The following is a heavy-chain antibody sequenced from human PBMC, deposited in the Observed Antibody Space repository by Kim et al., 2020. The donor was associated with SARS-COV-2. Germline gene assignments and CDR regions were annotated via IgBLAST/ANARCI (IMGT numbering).Heavy chain of an antibody. J-gene: IGHJ6*02. Sequence: GGSLRLSCAASGFTFSSYAMHWVRQAPGKGLEWVAVISYDGSNKYYADSVKGRFTISRDNSKNTLYLQMNSLRAEDTAVYYCAREGYYGSGSPPNYYYYGMDVWGQGTTVTVSS. CDR3: AREGYYGSGSPPNYYYYGMDV. V-gene: IGHV3-30*04. D-gene: IGHD3-10*01. CDR1: GFTFSSYA. CDR2: ISYDGSNK.